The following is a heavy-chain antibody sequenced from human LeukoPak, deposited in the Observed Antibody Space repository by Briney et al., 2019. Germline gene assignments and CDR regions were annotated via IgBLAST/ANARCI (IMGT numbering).Heavy chain of an antibody. Sequence: SETLSLTCTVSGYSINSGYTWGWIRQPPGKGLEWIGNIYHSGGTYYNPSLTSRVTISVDTSKNQFSLKLTSVTAADTAVYYCARVGGSWFDPWGQGTLVTVSS. CDR1: GYSINSGYT. D-gene: IGHD3-16*01. CDR3: ARVGGSWFDP. V-gene: IGHV4-38-2*02. J-gene: IGHJ5*02. CDR2: IYHSGGT.